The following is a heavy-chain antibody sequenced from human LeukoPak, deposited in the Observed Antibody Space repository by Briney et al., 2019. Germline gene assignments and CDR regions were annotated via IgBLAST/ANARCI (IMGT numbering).Heavy chain of an antibody. V-gene: IGHV7-4-1*02. CDR3: ARVPPLSTVGYGMDV. CDR2: INTNTGNP. Sequence: ASVTVSCKASGYTFTNYAMNWVRQAPGQGLEWMGWINTNTGNPTHAQGFTGRFVFSLDTSVSTAYLQISSLKAEDTAVYYCARVPPLSTVGYGMDVWGQGTTVTVSS. D-gene: IGHD4-11*01. CDR1: GYTFTNYA. J-gene: IGHJ6*02.